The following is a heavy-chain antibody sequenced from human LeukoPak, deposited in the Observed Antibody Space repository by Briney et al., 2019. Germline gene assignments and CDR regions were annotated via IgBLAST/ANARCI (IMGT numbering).Heavy chain of an antibody. CDR1: GFTFSSYG. V-gene: IGHV3-33*06. D-gene: IGHD4-4*01. CDR2: IWYDGSNK. J-gene: IGHJ5*02. Sequence: GGSLRLSCAASGFTFSSYGMHWVRQAPGKGLEWVAVIWYDGSNKYYADSVKGRFTISRDNSKNTLYLQMNSLRAEDTAVYYCAKDMTTVTTSWFDPWGQETLVTVSS. CDR3: AKDMTTVTTSWFDP.